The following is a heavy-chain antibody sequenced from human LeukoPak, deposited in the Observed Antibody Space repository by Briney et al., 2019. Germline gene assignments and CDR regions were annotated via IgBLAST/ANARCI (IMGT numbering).Heavy chain of an antibody. CDR3: ARQALYYDILTGYFDY. CDR2: IYYSGST. Sequence: SETLSLTCTVSGGSISSSSYYWGWIRQPPGKGLEWIGSIYYSGSTYCNPSLKSRVTISVDTSKNQFSLKLSSVTAADTAVYYCARQALYYDILTGYFDYWGQGTLVTVSS. D-gene: IGHD3-9*01. CDR1: GGSISSSSYY. V-gene: IGHV4-39*01. J-gene: IGHJ4*02.